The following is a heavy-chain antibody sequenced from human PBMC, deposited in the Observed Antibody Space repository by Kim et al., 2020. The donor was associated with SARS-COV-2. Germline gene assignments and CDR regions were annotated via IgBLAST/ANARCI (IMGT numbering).Heavy chain of an antibody. CDR2: ISGDGDTT. CDR3: AKKTKTVSGNNWFDP. CDR1: GFTFSSYA. D-gene: IGHD4-4*01. J-gene: IGHJ5*02. Sequence: GGSLRLSCAASGFTFSSYAMNWVRQAPGKGLEWVSIISGDGDTTYYADSVKGRFTIPRDNSKSTLYLQMNSLRDEDTAVYYCAKKTKTVSGNNWFDPWGQGTLVTVSS. V-gene: IGHV3-23*01.